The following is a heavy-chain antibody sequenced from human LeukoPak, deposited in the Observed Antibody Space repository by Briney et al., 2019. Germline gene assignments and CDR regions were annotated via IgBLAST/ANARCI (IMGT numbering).Heavy chain of an antibody. D-gene: IGHD3-22*01. CDR2: IKYDGSET. J-gene: IGHJ4*02. V-gene: IGHV3-7*02. CDR1: GLTFSSYW. Sequence: GGSLRLSCAASGLTFSSYWMTWVRQAPGKGLEWVATIKYDGSETYYVDSVRGRFSISRDNAKNSLYLQMNSLRAEDTAVYYCARANYYDISGYDYWGQGTLVTVSS. CDR3: ARANYYDISGYDY.